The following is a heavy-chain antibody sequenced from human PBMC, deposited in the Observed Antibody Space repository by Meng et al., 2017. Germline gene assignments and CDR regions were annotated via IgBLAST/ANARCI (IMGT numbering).Heavy chain of an antibody. D-gene: IGHD6-19*01. Sequence: QVQPVQAGAEVKKPGASVRVSCKASVYTFTSYGISWVRQAPGQVLEWRGWNSAYNGNTNYAQKLQGTVTMTTDKSTSTAYMELRSLGAADTAVYYRARADKAVAGPDYWGQGTLVTVSS. CDR3: ARADKAVAGPDY. CDR1: VYTFTSYG. CDR2: NSAYNGNT. V-gene: IGHV1-18*01. J-gene: IGHJ4*02.